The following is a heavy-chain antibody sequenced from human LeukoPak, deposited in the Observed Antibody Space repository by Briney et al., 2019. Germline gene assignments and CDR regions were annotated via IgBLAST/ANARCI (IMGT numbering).Heavy chain of an antibody. CDR1: GGSFSGYY. CDR2: INHSGST. D-gene: IGHD3-22*01. V-gene: IGHV4-34*01. J-gene: IGHJ4*02. Sequence: SETLSLTCAVYGGSFSGYYWSWIRQPPGKGLEWIGEINHSGSTNYNPSLKSRVTISVDTSKNQFSLKLSSVTAADTAVYYCARVPPLLRYFDWLSRYYYDSSGYPFEYYFDYWGQGTLVTVSS. CDR3: ARVPPLLRYFDWLSRYYYDSSGYPFEYYFDY.